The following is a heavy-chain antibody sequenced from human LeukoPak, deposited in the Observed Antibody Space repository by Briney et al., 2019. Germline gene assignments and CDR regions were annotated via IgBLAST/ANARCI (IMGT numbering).Heavy chain of an antibody. CDR3: ARGQPGVAAAGNLDY. J-gene: IGHJ4*02. V-gene: IGHV3-53*01. CDR1: GFTVSSNY. Sequence: PGGSLRLSCAASGFTVSSNYMSWVRQAPGKGLEWVSVIYSGGKTFYADSVEGRFTISRDTSKNTLFLQMNSLRAEDTAVYYCARGQPGVAAAGNLDYWGQGTLVTVSS. CDR2: IYSGGKT. D-gene: IGHD6-13*01.